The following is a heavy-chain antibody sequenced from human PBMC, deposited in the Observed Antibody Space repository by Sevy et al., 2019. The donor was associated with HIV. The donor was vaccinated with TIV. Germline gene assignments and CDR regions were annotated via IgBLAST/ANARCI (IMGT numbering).Heavy chain of an antibody. CDR3: ARDLLSNYVIFDY. Sequence: ASVKVSCKASGYTFTGYYMHWVRHAPGQGLEWMGWINPNSGGTNYAQTFQGRVTMTRDTSISTAYMELSRLRSDDTAVYYCARDLLSNYVIFDYWGQGTLVTVSS. V-gene: IGHV1-2*02. J-gene: IGHJ4*02. CDR2: INPNSGGT. CDR1: GYTFTGYY. D-gene: IGHD4-4*01.